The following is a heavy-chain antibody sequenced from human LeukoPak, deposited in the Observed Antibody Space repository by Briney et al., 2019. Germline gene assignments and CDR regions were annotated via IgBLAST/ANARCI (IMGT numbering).Heavy chain of an antibody. J-gene: IGHJ4*02. CDR1: GGSFSGYY. CDR3: ARSEVLAAQYFDY. V-gene: IGHV4-34*01. CDR2: INHSGST. Sequence: SETLSLTCAVYGGSFSGYYWSWIRQPPGKGLEWIGEINHSGSTNYNPSLKSRVTISVDTSKNQFSLKLSSVTAADTAVYYCARSEVLAAQYFDYWGQGTLVTVSS. D-gene: IGHD2-15*01.